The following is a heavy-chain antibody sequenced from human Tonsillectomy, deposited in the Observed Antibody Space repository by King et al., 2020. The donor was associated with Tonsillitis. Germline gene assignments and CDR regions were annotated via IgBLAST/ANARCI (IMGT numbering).Heavy chain of an antibody. CDR1: GDSIRGQY. Sequence: VQLQESGPGLVKPWETLSLTCTVSGDSIRGQYWTWIRQPAGKGLEWISRTFVSGTTDYNPSLRGRVTMSFDTSKNQVSLKMTSVTAADAAVYYCARDEFLDSSGYCLDHWGQGILVTVSS. J-gene: IGHJ4*02. D-gene: IGHD3-22*01. CDR2: TFVSGTT. CDR3: ARDEFLDSSGYCLDH. V-gene: IGHV4-4*07.